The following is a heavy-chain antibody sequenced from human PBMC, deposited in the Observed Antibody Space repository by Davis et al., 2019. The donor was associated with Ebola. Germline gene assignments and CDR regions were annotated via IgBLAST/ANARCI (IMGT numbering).Heavy chain of an antibody. D-gene: IGHD3-3*01. CDR2: ISSSGSTI. J-gene: IGHJ6*02. CDR1: GFTFSDYY. Sequence: PGGSLRLSCAASGFTFSDYYMSWIRQAPGKGLEWVSYISSSGSTIYYADSVKGRFTISRDNAKNSLYLQMNSLRAEDTAVYYCARILVHYDFWETYYYGMDVWGQGTTVTVSS. CDR3: ARILVHYDFWETYYYGMDV. V-gene: IGHV3-11*01.